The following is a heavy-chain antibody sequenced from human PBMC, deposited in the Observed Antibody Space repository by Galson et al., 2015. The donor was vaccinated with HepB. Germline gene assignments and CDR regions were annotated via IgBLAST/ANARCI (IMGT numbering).Heavy chain of an antibody. V-gene: IGHV3-13*01. D-gene: IGHD3-3*01. CDR3: ARAYYDFWSGYSYWCFDL. J-gene: IGHJ2*01. CDR1: GFTFSSYD. Sequence: SLRLSCAASGFTFSSYDMHWVRQATGKGLEWVSAIGTAGDTYYPGSVKGRFTISRENAKNSLYLQMNSLRAGDTAVYYCARAYYDFWSGYSYWCFDLWGRGTLVTVSS. CDR2: IGTAGDT.